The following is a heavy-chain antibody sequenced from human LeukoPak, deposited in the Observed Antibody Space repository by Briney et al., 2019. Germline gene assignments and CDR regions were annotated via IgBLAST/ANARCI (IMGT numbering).Heavy chain of an antibody. CDR1: GFTFSDYS. V-gene: IGHV3-21*01. D-gene: IGHD2-2*01. J-gene: IGHJ6*03. CDR3: ATSGGFVLPNAITGNWYMDV. Sequence: PGGSLRLSCGASGFTFSDYSMNWVRQAPGKELAWVASITSAGGYTYYADSVKGRFTISRDNAQNSLFLQMNSLRAEDTAVYFCATSGGFVLPNAITGNWYMDVWGRGTSVTVSS. CDR2: ITSAGGYT.